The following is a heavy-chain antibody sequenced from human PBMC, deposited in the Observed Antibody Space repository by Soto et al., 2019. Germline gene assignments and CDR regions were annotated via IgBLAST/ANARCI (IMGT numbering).Heavy chain of an antibody. Sequence: QVQLQESGPGLVKPSQTLSLTCTVTGGSMTSGDQYWTWIRHRPGEGLEWFGYINHGGSLYYNPSLKSRVSMSVDTSKNQFSLNLSSVTAADTAVYYCARELPQRQGRNMDVWGQGTTVTVSS. CDR3: ARELPQRQGRNMDV. CDR1: GGSMTSGDQY. CDR2: INHGGSL. V-gene: IGHV4-31*03. J-gene: IGHJ6*02. D-gene: IGHD1-1*01.